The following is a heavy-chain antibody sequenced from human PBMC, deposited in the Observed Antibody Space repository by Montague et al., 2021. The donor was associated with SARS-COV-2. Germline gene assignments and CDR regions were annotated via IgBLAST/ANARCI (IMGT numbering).Heavy chain of an antibody. CDR2: IYFSGNT. V-gene: IGHV4-39*01. Sequence: SETLSLTCTVSGGSIRSSDHYWGWIRQPPGKGLEWIGSIYFSGNTYYNPSLQSRVTISVDASKNQFSLRLRSVTAADMAVYYCARQDGMSTLITGSLDHWGQGTLVTVSS. CDR1: GGSIRSSDHY. D-gene: IGHD1-20*01. CDR3: ARQDGMSTLITGSLDH. J-gene: IGHJ4*02.